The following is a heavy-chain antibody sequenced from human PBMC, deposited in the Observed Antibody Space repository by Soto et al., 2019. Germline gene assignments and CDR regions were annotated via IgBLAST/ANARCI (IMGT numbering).Heavy chain of an antibody. CDR1: GGSFSGYY. D-gene: IGHD2-8*01. V-gene: IGHV4-34*01. J-gene: IGHJ4*02. CDR3: ASPDCTNGVCYQKTFDY. CDR2: INHSGST. Sequence: PSETLSLTCAVYGGSFSGYYWSWIRQPPGKGLEWIGEINHSGSTNYNPSLKSRVTISVDTSKNQFSLKLSSVTAADTAVYYCASPDCTNGVCYQKTFDYWGQGTLVTVSS.